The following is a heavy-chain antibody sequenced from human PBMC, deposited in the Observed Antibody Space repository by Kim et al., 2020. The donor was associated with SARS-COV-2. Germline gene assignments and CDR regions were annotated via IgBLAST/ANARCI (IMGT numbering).Heavy chain of an antibody. CDR3: ATEYQLPGFDP. Sequence: IYAQKFQGRVTMTEDTSTDTAYMELSSLRSEDTAVYYCATEYQLPGFDPWGQGTLVTVSS. D-gene: IGHD2-2*01. V-gene: IGHV1-24*01. J-gene: IGHJ5*02.